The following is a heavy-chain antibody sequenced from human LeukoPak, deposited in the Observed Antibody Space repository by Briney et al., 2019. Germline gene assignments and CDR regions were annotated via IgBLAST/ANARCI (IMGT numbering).Heavy chain of an antibody. CDR1: GFTFSDYY. D-gene: IGHD6-19*01. CDR2: ISSSGSTI. V-gene: IGHV3-11*01. CDR3: ASGVAVAGYYFDY. Sequence: GGSLRLSCAASGFTFSDYYMSWIRRAPGKGLEWVSYISSSGSTIYYADSVKGRFTISRDNAKNSLYLQMNSLRAEDTAVYYCASGVAVAGYYFDYWGQETLVTVSS. J-gene: IGHJ4*02.